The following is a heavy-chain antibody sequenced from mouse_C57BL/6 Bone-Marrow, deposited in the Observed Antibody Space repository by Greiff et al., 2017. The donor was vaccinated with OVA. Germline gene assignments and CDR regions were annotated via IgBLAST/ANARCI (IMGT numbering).Heavy chain of an antibody. CDR2: INPSNGGT. J-gene: IGHJ4*01. D-gene: IGHD1-1*01. V-gene: IGHV1-53*01. Sequence: QVQLQQPGTELVKPGASVKLSCKASGYTFTSYWMHWVKQRPGQGLEWIGNINPSNGGTNYNEKFKSKATLTVDKSSSTAYRQLSSLTSEDSAVYYWARGYYGSRGYYAMDYWGQGTSVTVSS. CDR3: ARGYYGSRGYYAMDY. CDR1: GYTFTSYW.